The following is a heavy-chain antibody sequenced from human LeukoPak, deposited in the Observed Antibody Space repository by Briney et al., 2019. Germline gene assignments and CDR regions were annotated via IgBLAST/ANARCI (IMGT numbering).Heavy chain of an antibody. D-gene: IGHD6-19*01. Sequence: GASVKVSCKASGYTFTGYYMHWVRQAPGQGLEWMGWINPNSGGTNYAQKFQGRVTMTRDTSIRTAYMEVSRLRSEDTAVYYCARDRSIAVAGTGYNWFDPWGQGTLVTVSS. CDR3: ARDRSIAVAGTGYNWFDP. CDR1: GYTFTGYY. V-gene: IGHV1-2*02. CDR2: INPNSGGT. J-gene: IGHJ5*02.